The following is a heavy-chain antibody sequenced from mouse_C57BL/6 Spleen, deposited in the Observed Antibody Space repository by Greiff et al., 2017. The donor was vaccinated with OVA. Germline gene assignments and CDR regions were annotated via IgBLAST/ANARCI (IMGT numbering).Heavy chain of an antibody. CDR3: ARNLAYSYGSSPYWYFDV. D-gene: IGHD1-1*01. Sequence: QVQLQQSGPGLVAPSQSLSITCTVSGFSLTSYAISWVRQPPGKGLEWLGVIWTGGGTNYNSALKSRLSISKDNSKSQVFLKMNSLQTDDTARYYCARNLAYSYGSSPYWYFDVWGTGTTVTVSS. CDR1: GFSLTSYA. J-gene: IGHJ1*03. V-gene: IGHV2-9-1*01. CDR2: IWTGGGT.